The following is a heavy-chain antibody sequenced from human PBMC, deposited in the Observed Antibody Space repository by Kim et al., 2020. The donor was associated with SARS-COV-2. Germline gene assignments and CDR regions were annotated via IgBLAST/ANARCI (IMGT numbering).Heavy chain of an antibody. J-gene: IGHJ4*02. Sequence: SETLSLTCAVYGGSFSGYYWSWIRQPPGKGLEWIGEINHSGSTNYNPSLKSRVTISVDTSKNQFSLKLSSVTAADTAVYYCARGGGSDSSSSGETLDYWGQGTLVTVSS. CDR2: INHSGST. CDR1: GGSFSGYY. D-gene: IGHD6-6*01. CDR3: ARGGGSDSSSSGETLDY. V-gene: IGHV4-34*01.